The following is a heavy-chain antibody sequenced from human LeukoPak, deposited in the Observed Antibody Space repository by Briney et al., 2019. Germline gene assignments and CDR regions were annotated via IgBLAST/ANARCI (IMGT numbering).Heavy chain of an antibody. CDR1: GFTFSSYE. CDR3: ARSGINLFDY. J-gene: IGHJ4*02. Sequence: PGGSLRLSCAASGFTFSSYEMNWVRQAPGKGLEWVSYISSSGSAIYYADSVKGRFTISRDNAKNSLYLQMNSLRAEDTAVYYCARSGINLFDYWGQGTLLTVSS. V-gene: IGHV3-48*03. D-gene: IGHD1-26*01. CDR2: ISSSGSAI.